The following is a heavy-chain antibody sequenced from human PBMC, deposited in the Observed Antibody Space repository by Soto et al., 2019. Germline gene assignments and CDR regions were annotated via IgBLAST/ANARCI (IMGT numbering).Heavy chain of an antibody. Sequence: EVQLLESGGDLVQPGGSLRLSCAASGFTFSSYNMNWVRQAPGKGLEWVSTFVGSTGSTFYADSVKGRFTISRDDSKNTLYLQMNSLRAEDTAVYYCAKRHTTVATPANYFDYWGQGTLVTVSS. V-gene: IGHV3-23*01. D-gene: IGHD1-1*01. CDR2: FVGSTGST. CDR3: AKRHTTVATPANYFDY. J-gene: IGHJ4*02. CDR1: GFTFSSYN.